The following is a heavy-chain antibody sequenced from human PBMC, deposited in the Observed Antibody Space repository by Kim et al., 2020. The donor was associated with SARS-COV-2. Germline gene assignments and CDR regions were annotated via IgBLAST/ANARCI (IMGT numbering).Heavy chain of an antibody. V-gene: IGHV3-64D*06. CDR1: GFTFSSYA. Sequence: GGSLRLSCSASGFTFSSYAMHWVRQAPGKGLEYVSAISSNGGSTYYADSVKGRFTISRDNSKNTLYLQMSSLRAEDTAVYYCVKRSYYDYVWGSYLSHDAFDIWGQGTMVTVSS. J-gene: IGHJ3*02. CDR2: ISSNGGST. CDR3: VKRSYYDYVWGSYLSHDAFDI. D-gene: IGHD3-16*02.